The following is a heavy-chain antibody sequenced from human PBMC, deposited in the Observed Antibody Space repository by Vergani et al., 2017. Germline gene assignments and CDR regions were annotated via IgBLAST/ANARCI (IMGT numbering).Heavy chain of an antibody. V-gene: IGHV3-30*02. CDR2: IRYDGSNT. J-gene: IGHJ4*02. CDR1: GFTFSNYG. Sequence: QVQLVESGGGVVQPGGSLRLSCGASGFTFSNYGMHWVRQAPGKGLEWVTFIRYDGSNTYYADSVKGRFTISRDKSKNTLFLQMNSLRPEDTDVYYCARDTVTGSRYFDYWGQGTLVTVSS. D-gene: IGHD6-19*01. CDR3: ARDTVTGSRYFDY.